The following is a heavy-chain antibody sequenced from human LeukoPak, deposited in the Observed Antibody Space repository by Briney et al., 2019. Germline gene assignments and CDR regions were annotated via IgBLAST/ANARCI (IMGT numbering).Heavy chain of an antibody. V-gene: IGHV3-30*02. J-gene: IGHJ4*02. CDR1: GFTFSSYG. Sequence: GGSLRLSCAASGFTFSSYGMHWVRQAPGKGLEWVAFIRYDGSNKYYADSVKGRLTISRENSKNTLYLQMNSLRAEDTAVYYCAKVNSSGWYYFDYWGQGTLVTVSS. CDR3: AKVNSSGWYYFDY. CDR2: IRYDGSNK. D-gene: IGHD6-19*01.